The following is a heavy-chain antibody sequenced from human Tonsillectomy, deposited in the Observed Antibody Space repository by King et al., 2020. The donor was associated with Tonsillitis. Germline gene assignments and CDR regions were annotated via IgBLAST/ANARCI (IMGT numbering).Heavy chain of an antibody. CDR3: ARETVLWLGESDTYYYGMDV. Sequence: MQLQESGPGLVKPSETLSLTCTVSGGSISSYYWSWIRQPPGKGLEWIGYIYYSGSTNYNPSLKSRVTISVDTSKNQFSLKLSSVTAADTAVYYCARETVLWLGESDTYYYGMDVWGQGTTVTVSS. D-gene: IGHD3-10*01. V-gene: IGHV4-59*01. CDR2: IYYSGST. CDR1: GGSISSYY. J-gene: IGHJ6*02.